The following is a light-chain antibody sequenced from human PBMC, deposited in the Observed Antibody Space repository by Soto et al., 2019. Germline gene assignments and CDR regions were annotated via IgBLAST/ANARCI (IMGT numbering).Light chain of an antibody. CDR3: QQYNNWPPIT. Sequence: EIVMTQSPATLSASPGERATLSCRASQSVSSTLAWYQQKPGQAPRLRIYGASTRATGIPARFSGSGSGTEFTLTISSLQSENFAVYDCQQYNNWPPITFGKGTRLEIK. CDR1: QSVSST. J-gene: IGKJ5*01. V-gene: IGKV3-15*01. CDR2: GAS.